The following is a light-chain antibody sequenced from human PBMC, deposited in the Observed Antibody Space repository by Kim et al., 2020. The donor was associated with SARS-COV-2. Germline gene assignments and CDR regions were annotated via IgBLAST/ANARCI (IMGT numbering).Light chain of an antibody. CDR3: LQDYSYPHT. Sequence: AIQMTQSPSSLSASVGDRVTITCRASQDVRYDVGWYQQRPGKAPKLLIYAISSLQSGVPSRFSGSGSATEFTLTISSLQPEDFATYYCLQDYSYPHTFGQGTKLEI. V-gene: IGKV1-6*02. CDR2: AIS. CDR1: QDVRYD. J-gene: IGKJ1*01.